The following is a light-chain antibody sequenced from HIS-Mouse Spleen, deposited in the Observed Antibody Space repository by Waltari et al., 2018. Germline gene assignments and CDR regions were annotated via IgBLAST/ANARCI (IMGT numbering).Light chain of an antibody. V-gene: IGLV2-23*01. CDR2: EGS. Sequence: QSALTQPASVSGSPGQSITISCTGTSSDVGSYNFVSWYQQHPGKAPKLMIYEGSKRRSGVSNRFSGSKSGNTASLTISGLQAEDEADYYCCSYAGSSTSVVFGGGTKLTVL. CDR1: SSDVGSYNF. J-gene: IGLJ2*01. CDR3: CSYAGSSTSVV.